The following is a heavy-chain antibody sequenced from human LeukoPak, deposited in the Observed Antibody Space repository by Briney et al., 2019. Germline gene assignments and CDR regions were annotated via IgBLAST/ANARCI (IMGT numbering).Heavy chain of an antibody. Sequence: SETLSLTCTVSGGSISSGSYYWSWIRQPAGKGLEWIGRIYTSGSTNYNPSLKSRVTISVDTSKNQFSLKLSSVTAADTAVYYCARLSGYYKVGFDPWGQGTLVTVSS. V-gene: IGHV4-61*02. CDR3: ARLSGYYKVGFDP. CDR2: IYTSGST. D-gene: IGHD3-3*01. J-gene: IGHJ5*02. CDR1: GGSISSGSYY.